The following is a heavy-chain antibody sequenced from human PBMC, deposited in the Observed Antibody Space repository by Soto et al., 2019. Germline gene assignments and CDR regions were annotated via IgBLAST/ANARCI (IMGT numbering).Heavy chain of an antibody. V-gene: IGHV3-9*01. CDR3: AKGSIGVAGPIYYYGMDV. CDR2: ISWNSGSI. CDR1: GFTFDDYA. D-gene: IGHD3-3*01. J-gene: IGHJ6*02. Sequence: PGGSLRLSCAASGFTFDDYAMHWVRQAPGKGLEWVSGISWNSGSIGYADSVKGRFTISRDNAKNSLYLQMNSLRAEDTALYYCAKGSIGVAGPIYYYGMDVWGQGTTVTVSS.